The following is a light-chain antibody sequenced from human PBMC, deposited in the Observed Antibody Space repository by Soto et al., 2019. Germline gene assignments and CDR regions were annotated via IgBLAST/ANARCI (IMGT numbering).Light chain of an antibody. CDR2: GAS. Sequence: EIVMTQSPATLSASPGERATLSCRASQSVSSNSAWYQQKPRQAPRLXXYGASTRATGIPARFSGSGSGTEFTLPISSLQSEDFSVYYCQQYNNWPPITFGQGTRLEIK. J-gene: IGKJ5*01. CDR3: QQYNNWPPIT. V-gene: IGKV3-15*01. CDR1: QSVSSN.